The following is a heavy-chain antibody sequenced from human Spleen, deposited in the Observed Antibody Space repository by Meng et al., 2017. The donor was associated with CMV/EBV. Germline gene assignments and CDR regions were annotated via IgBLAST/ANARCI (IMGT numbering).Heavy chain of an antibody. D-gene: IGHD5-24*01. CDR2: INPSGGST. J-gene: IGHJ4*02. V-gene: IGHV1-46*01. Sequence: KASGSTLTSYYMHWVRQAPGQGLEWMGIINPSGGSTSYAQKFQGRVTMTRDTSTSTVYMELSSLRSEDTAVYYCAREMGEMATIYYWGQGTLVTVSS. CDR3: AREMGEMATIYY. CDR1: GSTLTSYY.